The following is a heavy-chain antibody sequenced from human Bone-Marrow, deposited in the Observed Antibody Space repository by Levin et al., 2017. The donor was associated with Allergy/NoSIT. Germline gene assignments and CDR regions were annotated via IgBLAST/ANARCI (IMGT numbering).Heavy chain of an antibody. CDR3: AKVCVRTSCYESRHGFDP. CDR2: ISGSGGST. D-gene: IGHD2-2*01. V-gene: IGHV3-23*01. J-gene: IGHJ5*02. Sequence: GGSLRLSCAASGFTFSSYAMSWVRQAPGKGLEWVSAISGSGGSTYFADSVKGRFTISRDNSKNTLYLQMNSLRAEDTAVYYCAKVCVRTSCYESRHGFDPWGQGTLVTVSS. CDR1: GFTFSSYA.